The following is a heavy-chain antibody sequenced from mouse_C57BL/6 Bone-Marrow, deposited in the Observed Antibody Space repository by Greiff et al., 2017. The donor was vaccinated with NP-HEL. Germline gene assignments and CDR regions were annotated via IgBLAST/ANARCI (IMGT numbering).Heavy chain of an antibody. CDR3: ATYYSNYLDY. CDR2: INPGSGGT. V-gene: IGHV1-54*01. Sequence: VQLQESGAELVRPGTSVKVSCKASGYAFTNYLIEWVKQRPGQGLEWIGVINPGSGGTNYNEKFKGKATLTADKSSSTAYMQLSSLTSEDSAVYFCATYYSNYLDYWGQGTTLTVSS. CDR1: GYAFTNYL. J-gene: IGHJ2*01. D-gene: IGHD2-5*01.